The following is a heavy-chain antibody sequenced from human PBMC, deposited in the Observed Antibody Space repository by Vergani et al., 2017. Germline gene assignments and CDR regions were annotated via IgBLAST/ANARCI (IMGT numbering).Heavy chain of an antibody. CDR2: IYYSGST. J-gene: IGHJ5*02. V-gene: IGHV4-39*01. D-gene: IGHD4-11*01. Sequence: QLQLQESGPGLVKPSETLSLTCTVSGGSISSSSYYWGWIRQPPGKGLEWIGSIYYSGSTYYNPSPKSRVTISVDTSKNQFSLELSSVTAADTAVYYCARRNDYSNYLNWFDPWGQGTLVTVSS. CDR1: GGSISSSSYY. CDR3: ARRNDYSNYLNWFDP.